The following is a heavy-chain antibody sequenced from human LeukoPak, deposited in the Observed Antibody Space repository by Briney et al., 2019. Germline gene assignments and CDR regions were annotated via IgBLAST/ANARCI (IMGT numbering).Heavy chain of an antibody. V-gene: IGHV1-2*02. CDR3: ARDRGESGSYPIPTPDY. Sequence: GASVKVSCKASGYTFSSYGISRVRQAPGQGLEWMGWINPNSGGTNYAQKFQGRVTMTRDTSISTAYMELSRLRSDDTAVYYCARDRGESGSYPIPTPDYWGQGTLVTVSS. D-gene: IGHD1-26*01. CDR1: GYTFSSYG. J-gene: IGHJ4*02. CDR2: INPNSGGT.